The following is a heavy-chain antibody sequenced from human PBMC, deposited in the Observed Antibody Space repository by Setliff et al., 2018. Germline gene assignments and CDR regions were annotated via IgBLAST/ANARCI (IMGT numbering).Heavy chain of an antibody. CDR1: GGSFDTYY. Sequence: TSETLSLTCNVYGGSFDTYYWSWIRQPPGKGLEWFGEINHSGSGDYNPSFKGRVTISVDTSKKQFSLTLTSVTAADTALYYCRQAVVGRDVFDIWGQETVVTVSS. D-gene: IGHD1-1*01. CDR3: RQAVVGRDVFDI. V-gene: IGHV4-34*01. CDR2: INHSGSG. J-gene: IGHJ3*02.